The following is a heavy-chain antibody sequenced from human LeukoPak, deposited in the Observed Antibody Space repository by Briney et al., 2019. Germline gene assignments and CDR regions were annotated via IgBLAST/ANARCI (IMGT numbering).Heavy chain of an antibody. CDR1: GYTFTDYN. V-gene: IGHV1-69-2*01. Sequence: GASVKVPCKASGYTFTDYNMHWVQQAPGKGLEWMGRVDPEDGETRYAEKFQGRVTLTADTTTDIAYMELSGLRFEDTAVYYCVTQNWNYDFDYWGQGTLVTVSS. J-gene: IGHJ4*02. CDR2: VDPEDGET. D-gene: IGHD1-7*01. CDR3: VTQNWNYDFDY.